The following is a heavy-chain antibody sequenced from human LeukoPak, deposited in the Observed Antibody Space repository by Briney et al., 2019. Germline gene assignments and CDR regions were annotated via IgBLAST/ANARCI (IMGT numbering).Heavy chain of an antibody. CDR3: ARDAGAVAGTTYWYFDL. D-gene: IGHD6-19*01. Sequence: GGSLTLSCAASGFTLSTYAIHWVRQAPGRGLEWVAYISYDGITKYYADSVKGRFTISRDNSENILYIQMNSLRVEDTAVYYCARDAGAVAGTTYWYFDLWGRGTLVIVSS. CDR2: ISYDGITK. V-gene: IGHV3-30*14. CDR1: GFTLSTYA. J-gene: IGHJ2*01.